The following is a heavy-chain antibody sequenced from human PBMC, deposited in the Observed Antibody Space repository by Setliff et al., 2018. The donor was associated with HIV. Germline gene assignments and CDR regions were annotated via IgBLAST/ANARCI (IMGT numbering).Heavy chain of an antibody. Sequence: SETLSLTCSVSGASISSISYYWGWIRQPPGKGLEWIGQIYTSGSTNYNPSLKRRVTISVDTSKSQFSLKLSSVTAADTAVYYCATSGYSYAFNWFDPWGQGTLVTAPQ. CDR1: GASISSISYY. CDR2: IYTSGST. CDR3: ATSGYSYAFNWFDP. V-gene: IGHV4-61*05. D-gene: IGHD5-18*01. J-gene: IGHJ5*02.